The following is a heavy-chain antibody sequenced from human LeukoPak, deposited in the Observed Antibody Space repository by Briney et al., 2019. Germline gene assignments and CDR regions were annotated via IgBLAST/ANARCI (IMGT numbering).Heavy chain of an antibody. V-gene: IGHV4-4*02. Sequence: SETLSLTCAVSGVSITDNWWSWVRQPPGKGLEWIGEILHTGPTNFNPSLKSRVTISVDTSNNQFSLKLSSVTAADTAVYYCARHHSVPYYYDSSGYPEFDYWGQGTLVTVSS. J-gene: IGHJ4*02. CDR2: ILHTGPT. CDR3: ARHHSVPYYYDSSGYPEFDY. D-gene: IGHD3-22*01. CDR1: GVSITDNW.